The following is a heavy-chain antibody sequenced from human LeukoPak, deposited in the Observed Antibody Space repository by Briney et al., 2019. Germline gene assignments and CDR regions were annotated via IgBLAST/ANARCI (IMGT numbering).Heavy chain of an antibody. CDR2: IYPGDSDT. J-gene: IGHJ4*02. D-gene: IGHD3-3*01. CDR1: GYTFNRYW. Sequence: GESLKISYKASGYTFNRYWIGWVRQMPGKGLEWMGIIYPGDSDTRYSPSLQGHVTFSVDTAISTAYLEWRSLKASDTAMYYCARLPYYDFWSGYYRPFDYWGQGTLVTVSS. CDR3: ARLPYYDFWSGYYRPFDY. V-gene: IGHV5-51*01.